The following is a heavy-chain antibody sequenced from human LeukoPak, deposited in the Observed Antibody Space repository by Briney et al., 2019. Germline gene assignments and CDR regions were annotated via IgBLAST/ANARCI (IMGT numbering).Heavy chain of an antibody. CDR2: IRGRGGST. D-gene: IGHD2-2*01. CDR1: GFTYSSHA. V-gene: IGHV3-23*01. J-gene: IGHJ5*02. CDR3: AKSRVEYQLLWWFDP. Sequence: GGSLSLSCAASGFTYSSHAMSCVLQTPAKGLEKLSAIRGRGGSTYDADSVKGRFTISRDNSKNPLYLQMNSLRAEDTAVYYCAKSRVEYQLLWWFDPWGQGTLVTVSS.